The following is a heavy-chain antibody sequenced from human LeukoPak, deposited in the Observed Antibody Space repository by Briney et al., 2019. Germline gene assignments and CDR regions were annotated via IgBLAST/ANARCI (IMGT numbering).Heavy chain of an antibody. CDR3: ARDLLRLGELSPDAFDI. D-gene: IGHD3-16*02. CDR2: ISAYNGNT. CDR1: GYTFTSYG. J-gene: IGHJ3*02. Sequence: GASVKVSCKASGYTFTSYGISWVRQAPGQGLEWMGWISAYNGNTNYAQKLQGRVTMTTDTSTSTAYMELRSLRSDDTAVYYCARDLLRLGELSPDAFDIWGQGTMVTVSS. V-gene: IGHV1-18*01.